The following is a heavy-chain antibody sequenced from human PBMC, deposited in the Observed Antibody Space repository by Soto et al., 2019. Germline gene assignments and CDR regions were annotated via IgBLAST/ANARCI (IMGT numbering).Heavy chain of an antibody. CDR3: ARSTRSIIDY. J-gene: IGHJ4*02. D-gene: IGHD4-17*01. CDR2: IYYSGST. Sequence: SETLSLTCTFSGGSISSGSYYWSWIRQHPGKGLEWIGFIYYSGSTYYSPSLKSRASISVDTSKNQFSLNLSSVTAADTAVFYCARSTRSIIDYWGQGTLVTVSS. CDR1: GGSISSGSYY. V-gene: IGHV4-31*03.